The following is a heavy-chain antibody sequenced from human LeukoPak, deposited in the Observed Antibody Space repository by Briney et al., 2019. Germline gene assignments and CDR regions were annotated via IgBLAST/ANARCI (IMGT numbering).Heavy chain of an antibody. J-gene: IGHJ6*03. CDR2: IYTSGST. D-gene: IGHD3-9*01. CDR1: GGSISSYY. CDR3: ARGDYDILTGSKVDYYYMDV. V-gene: IGHV4-4*07. Sequence: SETLSLTCTVSGGSISSYYWSWIRQPAGKGLEWIGRIYTSGSTNYNPSLKSRVTISVDTSKNQFSLKLSSVTAADTAVYYCARGDYDILTGSKVDYYYMDVWGKGTTVTISS.